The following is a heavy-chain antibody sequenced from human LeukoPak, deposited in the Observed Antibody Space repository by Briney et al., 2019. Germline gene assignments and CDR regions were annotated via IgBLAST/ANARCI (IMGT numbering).Heavy chain of an antibody. Sequence: ASVKVSCKASGYTFTSYGISWLRQAPGQGLEWMGWISAYNGNTNYAQKLQGRVTMTTDTSTSTAYMELRSLRSDDTAVYYCARDEGYDILTGYYNVFWFDPWGQGTLVTVSS. CDR1: GYTFTSYG. J-gene: IGHJ5*02. D-gene: IGHD3-9*01. CDR3: ARDEGYDILTGYYNVFWFDP. V-gene: IGHV1-18*04. CDR2: ISAYNGNT.